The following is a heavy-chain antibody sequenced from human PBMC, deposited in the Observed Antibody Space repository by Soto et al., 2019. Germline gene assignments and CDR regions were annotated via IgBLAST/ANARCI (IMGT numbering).Heavy chain of an antibody. CDR2: IIPIIGIA. CDR1: GGPFSNST. V-gene: IGHV1-69*02. CDR3: ATSESPFLGNDY. J-gene: IGHJ4*02. Sequence: QVQLVQSGSEVKKPGSSMKVSCKASGGPFSNSTINWVRQAPGEGLEWMGRIIPIIGIAAYAQKFHGRVTIIADKSTSTAYMELSSLSSDDTAVYYCATSESPFLGNDYWGQGTLATVSS. D-gene: IGHD7-27*01.